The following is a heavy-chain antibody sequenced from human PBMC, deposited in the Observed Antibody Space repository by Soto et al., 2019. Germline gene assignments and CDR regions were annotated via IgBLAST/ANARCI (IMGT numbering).Heavy chain of an antibody. D-gene: IGHD4-17*01. V-gene: IGHV4-39*01. CDR2: IYYSGST. CDR1: GVSISISGCD. J-gene: IGHJ6*01. CDR3: ERHRRHTVPDEHYGMDV. Sequence: SSTXSLTCTFSGVSISISGCDVCWIRQPPGKGLEWIGSIYYSGSTYYNPSLKSRVTISVETSKNQFYLKLSSVTDADTDVYYCERHRRHTVPDEHYGMDVSGPGTTVTVSS.